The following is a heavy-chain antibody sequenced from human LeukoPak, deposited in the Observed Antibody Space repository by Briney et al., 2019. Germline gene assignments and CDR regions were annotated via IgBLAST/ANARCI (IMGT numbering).Heavy chain of an antibody. V-gene: IGHV3-30*18. CDR3: AKDAAVAGTSEHDY. CDR1: GFTFSSYA. CDR2: ISYDGSNK. Sequence: GGSLRLSCAASGFTFSSYAMHWVRQAPGKGLEWVAVISYDGSNKYYADSVKGRFTISRDNSKNTLYLQMNSLRAEDTAVYYCAKDAAVAGTSEHDYWGQGTLVTVSS. D-gene: IGHD6-19*01. J-gene: IGHJ4*02.